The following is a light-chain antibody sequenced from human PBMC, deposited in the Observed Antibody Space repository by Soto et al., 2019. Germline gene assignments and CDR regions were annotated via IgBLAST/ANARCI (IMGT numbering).Light chain of an antibody. CDR1: HSVSRY. V-gene: IGKV3-11*01. J-gene: IGKJ4*01. CDR2: DAS. Sequence: EIVLTQSPATLSLSPGERATLSCRASHSVSRYLAWYQQKPGQAPRLLIYDASNRATGIPARFSGSGSGTDFTLTISSLEPEDFAVYFGQQRSNWPLTFGGGTKVEIK. CDR3: QQRSNWPLT.